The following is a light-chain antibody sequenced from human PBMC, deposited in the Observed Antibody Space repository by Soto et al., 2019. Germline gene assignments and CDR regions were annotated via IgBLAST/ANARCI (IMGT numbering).Light chain of an antibody. CDR3: QHYNSWLT. J-gene: IGKJ4*01. V-gene: IGKV1-5*01. Sequence: DIQMTQSPSTLSASVGDRVTITCRASQSISSWLAWYQQKPGKAPKLLIYDASSLESGVPSRFSGSGSGTEFTLTISSLQPDDFATYYCQHYNSWLTFGGGTKVEIK. CDR1: QSISSW. CDR2: DAS.